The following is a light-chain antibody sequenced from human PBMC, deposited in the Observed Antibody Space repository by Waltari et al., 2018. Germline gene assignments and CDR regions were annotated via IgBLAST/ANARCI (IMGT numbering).Light chain of an antibody. J-gene: IGKJ1*01. V-gene: IGKV4-1*01. CDR2: WAS. Sequence: DYVMTQSPDSVAVSLGERATINCKSSRNLLYSPNNKNYLAWFQQKVGQPPKLLIYWASSRESGVPDRFSGSGSGSDFTLTISSLQAEDVAVYYCQQYYANPRTFGQGTRVEIK. CDR1: RNLLYSPNNKNY. CDR3: QQYYANPRT.